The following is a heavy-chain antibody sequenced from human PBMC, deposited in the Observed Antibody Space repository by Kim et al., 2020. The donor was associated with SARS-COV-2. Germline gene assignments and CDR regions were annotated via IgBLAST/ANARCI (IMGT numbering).Heavy chain of an antibody. J-gene: IGHJ6*02. CDR1: GFTVSSNY. D-gene: IGHD3-10*01. Sequence: GGSLRLSCAASGFTVSSNYMSWVRQAPGKGLEWVSVIYSGGSTYYADSVKGRFTISRDNSKNTLYLQMNSLRAEDTAVYYCARAQGFGEHIWGMDVWGQGTTVTVSS. V-gene: IGHV3-66*01. CDR2: IYSGGST. CDR3: ARAQGFGEHIWGMDV.